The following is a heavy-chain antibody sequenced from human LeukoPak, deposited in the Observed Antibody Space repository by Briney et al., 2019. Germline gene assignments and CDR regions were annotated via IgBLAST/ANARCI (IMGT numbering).Heavy chain of an antibody. D-gene: IGHD6-19*01. CDR1: GGSFSGYY. J-gene: IGHJ6*03. Sequence: SETLSLTCAVYGGSFSGYYWSWIRQPPGKGLEWIGEINHSGSTNYNPSLKSRVTISVDTSKNQFSLKLSSVTAADTAVYYCARGEIAVAGTYYYYMDVRGKGTTVTVSS. V-gene: IGHV4-34*01. CDR2: INHSGST. CDR3: ARGEIAVAGTYYYYMDV.